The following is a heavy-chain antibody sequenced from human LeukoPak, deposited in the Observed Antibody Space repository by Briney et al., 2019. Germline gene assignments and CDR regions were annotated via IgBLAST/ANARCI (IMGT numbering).Heavy chain of an antibody. J-gene: IGHJ4*02. Sequence: TGGSLRLSCAASGFTFSSYSMNWVRQAPGKGLVWVSRVKSDGSDTIYADSVKGRFTISRDNAKNTLYLQMDSLIAEDTAVYYCTTGIGNYYYYWGQGTLVTVAS. CDR1: GFTFSSYS. CDR2: VKSDGSDT. CDR3: TTGIGNYYYY. D-gene: IGHD3-10*01. V-gene: IGHV3-74*01.